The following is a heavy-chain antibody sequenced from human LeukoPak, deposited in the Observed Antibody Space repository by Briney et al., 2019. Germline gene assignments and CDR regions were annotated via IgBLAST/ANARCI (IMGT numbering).Heavy chain of an antibody. Sequence: GGSLRLSCAASGFTFSSYAMHWVRQAPGKGLEWVAVISCDGSNKYYADSVKGRFTISRDNSKNTLYLQMNSLRAEDTAVYYCARDTADSSGYHYWGQGTLVTVSS. D-gene: IGHD3-22*01. CDR1: GFTFSSYA. CDR2: ISCDGSNK. V-gene: IGHV3-30-3*01. CDR3: ARDTADSSGYHY. J-gene: IGHJ4*02.